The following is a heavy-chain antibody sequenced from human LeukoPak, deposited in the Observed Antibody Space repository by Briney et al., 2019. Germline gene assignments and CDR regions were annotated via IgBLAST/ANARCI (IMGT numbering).Heavy chain of an antibody. Sequence: TSETLSLTCAVSGYSISSGYYWGWIRQPPGKGLEWIGSIYDSGSTYYNPSLKSRVTISVDTSKNQFSLKLSSVTAADTAVYYCAGSRPQQYPDTSPSTAMAPPYAFDIWGQGTMVTVSS. CDR3: AGSRPQQYPDTSPSTAMAPPYAFDI. CDR1: GYSISSGYY. V-gene: IGHV4-38-2*01. D-gene: IGHD5-18*01. J-gene: IGHJ3*02. CDR2: IYDSGST.